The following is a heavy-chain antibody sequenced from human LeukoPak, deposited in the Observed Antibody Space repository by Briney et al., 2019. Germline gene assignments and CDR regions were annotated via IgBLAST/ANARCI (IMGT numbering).Heavy chain of an antibody. CDR2: ISRTSTMI. CDR1: GFSFSDYT. CDR3: SGYNWFDP. D-gene: IGHD3-22*01. Sequence: AGGSLRLSCAASGFSFSDYTMNWVRQAPGKELEWVSYISRTSTMIYYADSVKGRFTISRDNSKSTLYLQMNSLRAEDTAVYYCSGYNWFDPWGQGTLVTVSS. J-gene: IGHJ5*02. V-gene: IGHV3-48*01.